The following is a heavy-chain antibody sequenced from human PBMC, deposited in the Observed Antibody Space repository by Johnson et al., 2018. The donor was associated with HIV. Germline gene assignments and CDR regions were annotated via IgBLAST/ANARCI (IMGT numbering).Heavy chain of an antibody. J-gene: IGHJ3*01. D-gene: IGHD2-8*01. CDR2: ISWNSGSV. V-gene: IGHV3-9*01. CDR3: ARGSLTDDGFAA. CDR1: GFTFDDYA. Sequence: VQVVESGGGLIQPGRSLRLSCAASGFTFDDYAMHWVRQAPGKGLEWVSGISWNSGSVGYADSVKGRFTISRDNSKNTLSVQMNNLKPEDTAVYYCARGSLTDDGFAAWGQGTLVIVSS.